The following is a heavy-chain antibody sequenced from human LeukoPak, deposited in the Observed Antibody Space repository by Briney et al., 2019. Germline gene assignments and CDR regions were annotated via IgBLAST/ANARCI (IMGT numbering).Heavy chain of an antibody. J-gene: IGHJ4*02. CDR3: ARGQWLVRWDY. CDR1: GFTFSSYA. Sequence: GGSLRLSCAASGFTFSSYAMHWVRQAPGKGLEWVAVISYDGSNKYYADSVKGRFTISRDNSKNTLYLQMNSLRAEDTAVYYCARGQWLVRWDYWGQGTLVTVSS. V-gene: IGHV3-30-3*01. CDR2: ISYDGSNK. D-gene: IGHD6-19*01.